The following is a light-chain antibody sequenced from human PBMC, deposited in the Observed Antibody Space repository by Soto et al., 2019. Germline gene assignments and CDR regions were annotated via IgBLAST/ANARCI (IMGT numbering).Light chain of an antibody. Sequence: AIQMTQFPSSLSASVGDRVTITCRASQGIRNDLGWYQQKPGKAPKLLISAASTLQSGVPSRFSGSGFGTDFTLTISSLQPEDFATCYCLQDYDYPLTFGGGTKVEIK. CDR3: LQDYDYPLT. V-gene: IGKV1-6*01. CDR1: QGIRND. CDR2: AAS. J-gene: IGKJ4*01.